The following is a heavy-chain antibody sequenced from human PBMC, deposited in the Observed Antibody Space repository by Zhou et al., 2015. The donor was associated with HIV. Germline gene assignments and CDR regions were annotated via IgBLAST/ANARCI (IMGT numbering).Heavy chain of an antibody. CDR2: INPNSGGT. D-gene: IGHD1-26*01. V-gene: IGHV1-2*04. CDR1: GYTFTGYY. J-gene: IGHJ5*02. CDR3: ARAVGATLLIDHPSSEVDNWFDP. Sequence: QVQLVQSGAEVKKPGASVKVSCKASGYTFTGYYMHWVRQAPGQGLEWMGWINPNSGGTNYAQKFQGWVTMTRDTSISTAYMELSRLRSDDTAVYYCARAVGATLLIDHPSSEVDNWFDPWGQGTLVTVSS.